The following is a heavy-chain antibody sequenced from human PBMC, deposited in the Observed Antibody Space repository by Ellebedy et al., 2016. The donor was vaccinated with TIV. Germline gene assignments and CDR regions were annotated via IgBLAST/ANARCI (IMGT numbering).Heavy chain of an antibody. J-gene: IGHJ4*02. CDR2: INPNSGGT. CDR1: GYTFTGYY. Sequence: ASVKVSXXASGYTFTGYYMHWVRQAPGQGLEWMGWINPNSGGTNYAQKFQGRVTMTRNTSISTAYMELSSLRSEDTAVYYCARGRGLARRLGDGHWGQGTLVTVSS. CDR3: ARGRGLARRLGDGH. V-gene: IGHV1-2*02. D-gene: IGHD3-16*01.